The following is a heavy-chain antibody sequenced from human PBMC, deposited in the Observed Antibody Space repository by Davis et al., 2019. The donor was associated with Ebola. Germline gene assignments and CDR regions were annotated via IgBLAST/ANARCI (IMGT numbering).Heavy chain of an antibody. J-gene: IGHJ4*02. D-gene: IGHD1-26*01. Sequence: GESLKISCAASGFTFSSYAMHWVRQAPGKGLEWVAVISYDGSNKYYADSVKGRFTISRDNSKNTLYLQMNSLRAEDTAVYYCARDRGPYSGSYPFDYWGQGTLVTVSS. CDR3: ARDRGPYSGSYPFDY. V-gene: IGHV3-30-3*01. CDR2: ISYDGSNK. CDR1: GFTFSSYA.